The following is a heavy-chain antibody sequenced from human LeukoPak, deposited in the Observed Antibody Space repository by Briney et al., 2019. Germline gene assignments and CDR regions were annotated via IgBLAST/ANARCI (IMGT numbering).Heavy chain of an antibody. CDR1: GYSISSGYY. CDR3: ARRVVSASFDY. Sequence: SETLSLTCAVSGYSISSGYYWGWIRQPPGKGLEWIGSIYHSGSTYYNPSLKSRVTISVDTSKNQFSLKLSSVTAADTAVYYCARRVVSASFDYWGQGTLVTASS. CDR2: IYHSGST. V-gene: IGHV4-38-2*01. D-gene: IGHD4-23*01. J-gene: IGHJ4*02.